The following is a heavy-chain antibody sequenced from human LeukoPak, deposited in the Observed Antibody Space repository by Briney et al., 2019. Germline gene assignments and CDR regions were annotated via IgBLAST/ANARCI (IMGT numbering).Heavy chain of an antibody. V-gene: IGHV4-31*03. J-gene: IGHJ4*02. CDR1: GGSISSGGYY. CDR2: IYYSGST. CDR3: AREPLGDYVDY. Sequence: PSETLSLTCTVSGGSISSGGYYWSWIRQHPGKGLGWIGYIYYSGSTYYNPSLKSRVTISVDTSKNQFSLKLSSVTAADTAVYYCAREPLGDYVDYWGQGTLVTVSS.